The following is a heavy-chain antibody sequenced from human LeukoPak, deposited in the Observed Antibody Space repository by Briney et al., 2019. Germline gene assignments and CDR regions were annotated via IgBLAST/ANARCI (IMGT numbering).Heavy chain of an antibody. D-gene: IGHD4-17*01. CDR2: ISGSGGST. V-gene: IGHV3-23*01. CDR3: AKTYYGGNSGKAYYFDY. J-gene: IGHJ4*02. Sequence: GGSLRLSCAASGFTFSSYAMSCVRQAPGKGLEWVSAISGSGGSTYYADSVKGRFTISRDNSKNTLYLQMNSLRAEDTAVYYCAKTYYGGNSGKAYYFDYWGQGTLVTVSS. CDR1: GFTFSSYA.